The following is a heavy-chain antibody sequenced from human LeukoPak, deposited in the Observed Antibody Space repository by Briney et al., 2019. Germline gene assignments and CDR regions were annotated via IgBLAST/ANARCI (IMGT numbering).Heavy chain of an antibody. CDR3: ARGGERTYYYGSGSYYNAFWYFDL. V-gene: IGHV4-39*07. D-gene: IGHD3-10*01. CDR2: IYSGGRI. Sequence: SETLSLTCTVSGGSFSGSYYWGWIRQPPGKGLEWIGSIYSGGRIYYNLSLKSRVTISVDTSKNQFSLKLSSVTAADTAVYYCARGGERTYYYGSGSYYNAFWYFDLWGRGTLVTVSS. J-gene: IGHJ2*01. CDR1: GGSFSGSYY.